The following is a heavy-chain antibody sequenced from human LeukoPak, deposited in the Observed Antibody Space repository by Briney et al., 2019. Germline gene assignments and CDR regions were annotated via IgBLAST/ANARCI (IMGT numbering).Heavy chain of an antibody. Sequence: GGSLRLSCEASGFTFSSYAMGWVRRAPGKGLEWVSVISGSGDTTYYADSVKGRFTISRDNSKSTLYLQMNSLRAEDTATYFCAKDPRRCSGAPCYSDYWGQGTLVAVSS. CDR3: AKDPRRCSGAPCYSDY. J-gene: IGHJ4*02. CDR1: GFTFSSYA. V-gene: IGHV3-23*01. CDR2: ISGSGDTT. D-gene: IGHD2-15*01.